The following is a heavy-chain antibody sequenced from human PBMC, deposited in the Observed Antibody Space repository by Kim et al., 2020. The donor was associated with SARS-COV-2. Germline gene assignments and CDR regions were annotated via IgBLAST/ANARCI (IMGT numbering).Heavy chain of an antibody. V-gene: IGHV3-23*01. Sequence: SVKVRFTISRDNSKNTLYLQMNSLRAEDTAVYYCAKDILNYGSGLYYFDYWGQGTLVTVSS. CDR3: AKDILNYGSGLYYFDY. D-gene: IGHD3-10*01. J-gene: IGHJ4*02.